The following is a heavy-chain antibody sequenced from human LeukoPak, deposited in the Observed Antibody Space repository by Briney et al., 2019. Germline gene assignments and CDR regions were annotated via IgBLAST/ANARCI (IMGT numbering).Heavy chain of an antibody. D-gene: IGHD3-22*01. CDR3: ARRGSSGYYYIFDY. Sequence: GESLKISCKASGYRFTDFWIGWVRQMPEKGLEWMGIIYSGDSDTRYNPSFQGQVTISADKSISTAYLQWSSLKASDSAMYYCARRGSSGYYYIFDYWGQGTLVTVSS. CDR1: GYRFTDFW. J-gene: IGHJ4*02. CDR2: IYSGDSDT. V-gene: IGHV5-51*01.